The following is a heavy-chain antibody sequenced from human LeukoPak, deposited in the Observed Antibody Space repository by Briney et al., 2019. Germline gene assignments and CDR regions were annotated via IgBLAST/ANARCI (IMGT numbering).Heavy chain of an antibody. J-gene: IGHJ4*02. CDR3: ANSRRGYLNMGVFDY. CDR1: GLTFSSYW. CDR2: IKQDGSEK. D-gene: IGHD5-12*01. Sequence: GGSLRLSCAASGLTFSSYWMSWVRQAPGKGLEWVANIKQDGSEKYYVDSVKGRFTISRDNAKNSLYLQMNSLRAEDTAVYYCANSRRGYLNMGVFDYWGQGTLVTVSS. V-gene: IGHV3-7*01.